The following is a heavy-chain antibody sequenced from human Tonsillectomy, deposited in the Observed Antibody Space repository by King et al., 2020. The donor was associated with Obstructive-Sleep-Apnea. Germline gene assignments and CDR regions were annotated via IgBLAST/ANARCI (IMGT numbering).Heavy chain of an antibody. V-gene: IGHV4-31*03. J-gene: IGHJ6*02. CDR1: GGSISSGGYY. CDR3: ARDSSGDSSGYYYHYYGLDV. Sequence: QLQESGPGLVKPSQTLSLTCTVSGGSISSGGYYWSWIRQHPGKGLEWIGYIYYSGNTHSNPSPKSRVTISVDTSKNHFSLKLSSVTAADTAVYYCARDSSGDSSGYYYHYYGLDVWGQGTTVTVSS. CDR2: IYYSGNT. D-gene: IGHD3-22*01.